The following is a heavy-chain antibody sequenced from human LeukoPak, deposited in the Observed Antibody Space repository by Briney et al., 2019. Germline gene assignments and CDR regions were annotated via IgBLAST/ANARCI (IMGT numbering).Heavy chain of an antibody. D-gene: IGHD3-10*01. Sequence: GESLKISCKGSGYSFTNHWIAWVRQMPGKRLEWMGIISPADSTTRYSTSFQGQVTISADKSLSTAYLQWISLKASDTAMYYCARVASISGNSYNPVDYWGQGTLVTVSS. V-gene: IGHV5-51*01. CDR2: ISPADSTT. CDR3: ARVASISGNSYNPVDY. J-gene: IGHJ4*02. CDR1: GYSFTNHW.